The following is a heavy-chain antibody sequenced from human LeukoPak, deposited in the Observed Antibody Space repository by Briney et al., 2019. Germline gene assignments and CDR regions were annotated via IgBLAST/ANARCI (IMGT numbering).Heavy chain of an antibody. CDR2: IYYSGST. CDR3: ARGLTTVTTFNWFDP. J-gene: IGHJ5*02. D-gene: IGHD4-17*01. CDR1: GGSIISSTFY. Sequence: SETLSLTCTVSGGSIISSTFYWGWVRQPPGKGLEWIGSIYYSGSTYYSPSLKSRVIISVDTSKNQFSLKLSSVTAADTAVYYCARGLTTVTTFNWFDPWGQGTLVTVSS. V-gene: IGHV4-39*07.